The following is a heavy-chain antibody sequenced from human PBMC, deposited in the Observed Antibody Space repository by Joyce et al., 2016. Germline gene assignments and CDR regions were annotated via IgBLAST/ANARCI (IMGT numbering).Heavy chain of an antibody. J-gene: IGHJ2*01. Sequence: QVQLVQSGAEVKKPGASVKVSCKASGYTFTDYYIHWVRQAPGQGLEWMGGINLNRCGKEYPQKFQGRVTMTRDTSIRTAYMELTGLRSDDTAVYYCARGDLRTSSPLFWYFALWGRGTLVTVSS. CDR1: GYTFTDYY. V-gene: IGHV1-2*02. CDR3: ARGDLRTSSPLFWYFAL. D-gene: IGHD2-2*01. CDR2: INLNRCGK.